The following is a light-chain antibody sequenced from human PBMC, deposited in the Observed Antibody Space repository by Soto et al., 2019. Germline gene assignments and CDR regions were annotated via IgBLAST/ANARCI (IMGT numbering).Light chain of an antibody. CDR1: SGHSTYA. CDR3: QTWDTGIQV. V-gene: IGLV4-69*01. CDR2: LNSDGRH. Sequence: QSVLTQSPSASASLGASVKLTCTLSSGHSTYAIAWHQQQSEKGPRFLMRLNSDGRHSKGDGIPDRFSGSSSGAERYLTISSLQSEDEADYYCQTWDTGIQVFGGGTQLTVL. J-gene: IGLJ7*01.